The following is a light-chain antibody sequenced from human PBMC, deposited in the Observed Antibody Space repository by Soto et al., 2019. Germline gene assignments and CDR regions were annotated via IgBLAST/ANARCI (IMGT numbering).Light chain of an antibody. J-gene: IGKJ1*01. Sequence: DIQMTQSPSSLSASVGDRVTITWRASQTISSYLNWYQQKPGKAPRLLIYAASSLQSGVPSRFSGSGSGTDFTLTISSLEPEDFAVYYCQQYGSSLWTFGQGTKVDI. CDR2: AAS. CDR1: QTISSY. V-gene: IGKV1-39*01. CDR3: QQYGSSLWT.